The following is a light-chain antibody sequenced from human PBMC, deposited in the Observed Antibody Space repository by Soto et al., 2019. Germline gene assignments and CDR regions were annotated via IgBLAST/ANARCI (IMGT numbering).Light chain of an antibody. CDR1: QSISSY. J-gene: IGKJ1*01. CDR3: QQSLNTPRT. V-gene: IGKV1-39*01. Sequence: DIQLTQSPSSLSASVGDRVTITCRANQSISSYINWYQQKPGKAPKVLIFAASSLQSGVPSRFSGSGSGTDFTLTISSLQPEDFATYFCQQSLNTPRTFGQGTKVDIK. CDR2: AAS.